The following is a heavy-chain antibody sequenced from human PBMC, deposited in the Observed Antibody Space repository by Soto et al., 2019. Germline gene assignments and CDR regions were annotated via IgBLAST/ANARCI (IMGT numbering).Heavy chain of an antibody. Sequence: ASVKVSCKASGNTVPNYAIHWVRQAPGQRLEWMGWINGGNGNTYYSEHFQCRVTFTRDTSAGTVYMQLSSLTSEDTAVYYCARDDSGFSGSHYIDYFNYWGQGALVTVS. J-gene: IGHJ4*02. CDR3: ARDDSGFSGSHYIDYFNY. V-gene: IGHV1-3*01. D-gene: IGHD1-26*01. CDR2: INGGNGNT. CDR1: GNTVPNYA.